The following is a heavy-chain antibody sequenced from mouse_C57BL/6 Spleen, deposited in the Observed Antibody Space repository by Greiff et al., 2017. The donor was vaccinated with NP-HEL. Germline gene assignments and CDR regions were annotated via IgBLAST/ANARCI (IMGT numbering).Heavy chain of an antibody. CDR1: GYAFSSSW. V-gene: IGHV1-82*01. D-gene: IGHD2-4*01. J-gene: IGHJ2*01. CDR2: IYPGDGDT. Sequence: VQLQQSGPELVKPGASVKISCKASGYAFSSSWMNWVKQRPGKGLEWIGRIYPGDGDTNYNGKFKGKATLTADKSSSTAYMQLSSLTSEDSAVYFCARSDYAYFDYWGQGTTLTVSS. CDR3: ARSDYAYFDY.